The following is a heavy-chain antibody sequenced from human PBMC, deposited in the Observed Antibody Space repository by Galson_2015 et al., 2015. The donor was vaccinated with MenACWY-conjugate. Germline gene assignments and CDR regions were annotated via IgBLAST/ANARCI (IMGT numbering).Heavy chain of an antibody. CDR2: IKQDGSEK. CDR1: GFTFSSYW. Sequence: SLILSCAASGFTFSSYWMTWVRQAPGKGLEWVANIKQDGSEKYYADSVKGRLTTSRDNAKNSLYLQMNSLTDEDTAVYYCAKDAGRQLTSFDCWSQGTLVTVSS. CDR3: AKDAGRQLTSFDC. D-gene: IGHD6-13*01. J-gene: IGHJ4*02. V-gene: IGHV3-7*03.